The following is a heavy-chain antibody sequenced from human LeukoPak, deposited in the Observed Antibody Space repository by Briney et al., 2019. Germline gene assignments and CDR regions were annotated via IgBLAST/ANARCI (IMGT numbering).Heavy chain of an antibody. Sequence: PGGSLRLSCAASGFTVSSYAMSWVRQAPGKGLEWVSAISGSGGSTYYADSVKGWFTISRDNSKNTLHLQMNSLRAEDTAVYYCAKHATVTTNHFDYWGQGTLVTVSS. D-gene: IGHD4-17*01. J-gene: IGHJ4*02. V-gene: IGHV3-23*01. CDR1: GFTVSSYA. CDR3: AKHATVTTNHFDY. CDR2: ISGSGGST.